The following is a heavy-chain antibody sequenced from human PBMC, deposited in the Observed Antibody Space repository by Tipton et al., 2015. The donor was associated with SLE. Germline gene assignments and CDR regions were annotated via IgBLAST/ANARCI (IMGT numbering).Heavy chain of an antibody. J-gene: IGHJ6*02. Sequence: TLSLTCTVSGGSISSYYWSWIRQPAGKGLEWIGRIYTSGSTNYNPSLKSRVTMSVDTSKNQFSRKLSSVTAADTAVYYCARGQGYDILTGRPLYYYYGMDVWGQGTTVTVSS. V-gene: IGHV4-4*07. D-gene: IGHD3-9*01. CDR3: ARGQGYDILTGRPLYYYYGMDV. CDR2: IYTSGST. CDR1: GGSISSYY.